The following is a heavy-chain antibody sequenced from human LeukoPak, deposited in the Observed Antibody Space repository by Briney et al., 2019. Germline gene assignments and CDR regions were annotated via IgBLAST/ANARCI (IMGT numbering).Heavy chain of an antibody. CDR3: ARHGPYLGRLGWFDP. CDR2: IYYTGST. J-gene: IGHJ5*02. V-gene: IGHV4-59*08. CDR1: SGSISSYY. Sequence: SETLSLTYTVSSGSISSYYWSWIRQPPGKGLEWIGYIYYTGSTNYNPSLKSRVTISVDTSKNQFSLNLSSVTAADTAVYYCARHGPYLGRLGWFDPWGQGTLVTVSS. D-gene: IGHD1-26*01.